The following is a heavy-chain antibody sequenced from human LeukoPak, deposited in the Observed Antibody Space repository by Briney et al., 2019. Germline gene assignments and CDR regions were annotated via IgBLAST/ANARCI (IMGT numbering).Heavy chain of an antibody. D-gene: IGHD3-22*01. J-gene: IGHJ4*02. CDR2: IYYSGST. CDR1: GGSISSYY. CDR3: ARGTSYYYDSSGYYPPYFDY. Sequence: PSETLSLTCTVSGGSISSYYWSWIRQPPGKGLEWIGYIYYSGSTNYNPSLKSRVTISVDTSKNQFSLKLSSVTAADTAVYYCARGTSYYYDSSGYYPPYFDYWGQGTLVTVSS. V-gene: IGHV4-59*01.